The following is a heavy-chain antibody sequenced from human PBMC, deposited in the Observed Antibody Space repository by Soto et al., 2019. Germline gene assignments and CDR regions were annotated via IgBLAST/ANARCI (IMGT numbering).Heavy chain of an antibody. J-gene: IGHJ5*02. CDR1: GYSFTSYW. V-gene: IGHV5-10-1*01. CDR2: IDPSDSYT. CDR3: ATHYCSSTSCYSWFDP. D-gene: IGHD2-2*01. Sequence: GESLKISCKGSGYSFTSYWISWVRQMPGHGLEWMGRIDPSDSYTNYSPSFQGHVTISADKSISTAYLQWSSLKASDTAMYYCATHYCSSTSCYSWFDPWGQGTLVTVSS.